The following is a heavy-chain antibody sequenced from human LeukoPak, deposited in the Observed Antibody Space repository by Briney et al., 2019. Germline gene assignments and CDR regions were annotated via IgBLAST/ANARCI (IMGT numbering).Heavy chain of an antibody. Sequence: GGSLRLSCAASRFTFNIYWMSWVRQAPGKGLEWVATIKRDGTEKYYVDPVKGRFTISRDNAKNSLYLQMNSLRVEDTAVYHCARDGHYDILTGYFQDWGQGTLVTVSS. J-gene: IGHJ1*01. CDR2: IKRDGTEK. CDR3: ARDGHYDILTGYFQD. CDR1: RFTFNIYW. D-gene: IGHD3-9*01. V-gene: IGHV3-7*01.